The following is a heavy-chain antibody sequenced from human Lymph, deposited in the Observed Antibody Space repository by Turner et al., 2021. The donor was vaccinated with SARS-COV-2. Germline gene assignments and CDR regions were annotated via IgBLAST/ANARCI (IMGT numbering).Heavy chain of an antibody. Sequence: EVQLVPSGAEVKKPGESLTISCMGYGSSFTSYWPGWGRQMTRKGVEWVGIIYPGDSDTKYSPSFQGQVTSSAEKSNSTAYLQWSSLKASDTAMYYCARREWGGALGHIDYWGQGTLVTVSS. D-gene: IGHD3-3*01. J-gene: IGHJ4*02. CDR2: IYPGDSDT. V-gene: IGHV5-51*02. CDR3: ARREWGGALGHIDY. CDR1: GSSFTSYW.